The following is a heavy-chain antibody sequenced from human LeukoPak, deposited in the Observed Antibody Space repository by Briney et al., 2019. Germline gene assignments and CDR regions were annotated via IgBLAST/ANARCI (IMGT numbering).Heavy chain of an antibody. Sequence: ASVKVSCKASGYTFTSYGISWVRQAPGQGLEWMGWISAYNGNTNYAQKLQGRVTMTTDTSTSTAYMELRSLRSDETAVYYCARTRIAAAGRNWFDPWGQGTLVTVSS. CDR2: ISAYNGNT. D-gene: IGHD6-13*01. V-gene: IGHV1-18*04. CDR1: GYTFTSYG. CDR3: ARTRIAAAGRNWFDP. J-gene: IGHJ5*02.